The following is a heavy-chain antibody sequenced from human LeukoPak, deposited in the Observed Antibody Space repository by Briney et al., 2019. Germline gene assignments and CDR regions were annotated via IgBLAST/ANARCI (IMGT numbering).Heavy chain of an antibody. CDR3: ASFSIRTGAYYLDV. D-gene: IGHD2/OR15-2a*01. CDR2: ISPRGTTR. V-gene: IGHV3-48*04. J-gene: IGHJ6*03. CDR1: GFTFSTYN. Sequence: GGSLRLSCVASGFTFSTYNMNWVRQAPGQGLECVSHISPRGTTRYYADSVKGRFTISRDNAKNSPYLKMSSLRVEDSAVYYCASFSIRTGAYYLDVWGKGTTVAVSS.